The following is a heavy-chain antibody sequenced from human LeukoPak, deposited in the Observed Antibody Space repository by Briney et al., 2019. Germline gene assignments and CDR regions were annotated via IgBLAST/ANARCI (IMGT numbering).Heavy chain of an antibody. CDR1: GGSFSGYY. J-gene: IGHJ4*02. D-gene: IGHD2-21*02. CDR3: ARRIVVVTAAPNHYYFDY. CDR2: INHSGST. Sequence: SETLSLTCAVYGGSFSGYYWSWIRQPPGKGLEWIGEINHSGSTYYNPSLKSRVTISVDTSKNQFSLKLSSVTAADTAVYYCARRIVVVTAAPNHYYFDYWGQGTLVTVSS. V-gene: IGHV4-34*01.